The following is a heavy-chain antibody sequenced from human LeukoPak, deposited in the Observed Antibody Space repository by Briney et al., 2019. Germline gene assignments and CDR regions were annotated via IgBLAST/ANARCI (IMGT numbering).Heavy chain of an antibody. D-gene: IGHD6-13*01. CDR1: GFTFSSYA. V-gene: IGHV3-23*01. CDR3: AKDRPGIAAAGLKYNWFDP. J-gene: IGHJ5*02. CDR2: ISGSGGST. Sequence: PGGSLRLSCAASGFTFSSYAMSWVRQAPGKGLEWVSAISGSGGSTYYADSVKGRFTISRDNSKNTLYLQMNSLRVEDTAVYYCAKDRPGIAAAGLKYNWFDPWGQGTLVTVSS.